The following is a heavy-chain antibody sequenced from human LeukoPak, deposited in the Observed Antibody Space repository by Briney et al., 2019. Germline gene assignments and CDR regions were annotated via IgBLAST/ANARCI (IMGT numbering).Heavy chain of an antibody. Sequence: GGSLRLSCAASVLTVSSNYMSWVRQAPGKGLEWVSDIYNGGSTYYADSVKGRFTISRDNSKNTLYLQMNSLRVEDTAVYYCARDGLVGPFSYWGQGTLVTVSS. CDR1: VLTVSSNY. CDR2: IYNGGST. CDR3: ARDGLVGPFSY. D-gene: IGHD1-26*01. J-gene: IGHJ4*02. V-gene: IGHV3-66*01.